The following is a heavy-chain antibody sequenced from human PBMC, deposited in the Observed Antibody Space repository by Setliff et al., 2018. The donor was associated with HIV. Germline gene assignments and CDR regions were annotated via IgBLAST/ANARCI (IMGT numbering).Heavy chain of an antibody. CDR2: IRDDGSET. CDR1: GFTFSDYW. CDR3: ARHPYGVFDY. J-gene: IGHJ4*02. D-gene: IGHD3-3*01. V-gene: IGHV3-7*01. Sequence: LRLSCTASGFTFSDYWMTWVRQAPGKGLEWVANIRDDGSETYYAPSMKGRFTIARDNANNSLYLQMNSLRAEDTGVYHCARHPYGVFDYWGQGTLVTVSS.